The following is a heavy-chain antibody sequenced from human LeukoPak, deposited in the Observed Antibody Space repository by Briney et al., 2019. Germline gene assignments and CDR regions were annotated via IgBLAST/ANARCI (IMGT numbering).Heavy chain of an antibody. CDR2: INHSGST. V-gene: IGHV4-39*07. D-gene: IGHD5-18*01. J-gene: IGHJ4*02. Sequence: SETLSLTCTVSGGSISSSYYYWGWLRQPPGKGLEWIGEINHSGSTNYNPSLKSRVTISVDTSKNQFSLKLSSVTAADTAVYYCASYTAGGGGLDYWGQGTLVTVSS. CDR1: GGSISSSYYY. CDR3: ASYTAGGGGLDY.